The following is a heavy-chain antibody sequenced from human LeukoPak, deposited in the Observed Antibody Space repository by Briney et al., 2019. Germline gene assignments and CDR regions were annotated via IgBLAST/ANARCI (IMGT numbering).Heavy chain of an antibody. Sequence: GGSLRLSCAASGFTFSSYAMSWVRQAPGKGLEWVSAISDTGGSTYYADSVKGRFTISRDNSKNTLHLQMNSLRAEDTAVYYCARDISGDLGGSDYWGQGTLVPVSS. CDR3: ARDISGDLGGSDY. V-gene: IGHV3-23*01. J-gene: IGHJ4*02. CDR2: ISDTGGST. D-gene: IGHD6-19*01. CDR1: GFTFSSYA.